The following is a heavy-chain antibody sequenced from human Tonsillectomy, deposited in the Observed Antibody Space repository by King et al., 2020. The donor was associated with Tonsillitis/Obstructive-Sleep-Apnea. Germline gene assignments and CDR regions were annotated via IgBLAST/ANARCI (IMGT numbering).Heavy chain of an antibody. D-gene: IGHD3-10*01. V-gene: IGHV3-15*07. J-gene: IGHJ4*02. CDR1: GLTFTNAW. Sequence: VQLVESGGGLVKPGGSLRLSCAASGLTFTNAWMNWVRQAPGKGLEWVGRIKSKTDGGTTDYAAPVKGRFTISRDDSKTTLYLQMNSLKTADTPVYYCTTDSVGLWFGKLLYSFDYWGQGTLVTVSS. CDR3: TTDSVGLWFGKLLYSFDY. CDR2: IKSKTDGGTT.